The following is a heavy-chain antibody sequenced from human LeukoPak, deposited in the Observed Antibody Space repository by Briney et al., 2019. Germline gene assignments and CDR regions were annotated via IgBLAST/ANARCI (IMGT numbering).Heavy chain of an antibody. CDR1: GFTFSSYS. J-gene: IGHJ3*01. CDR3: ARDPAGGAYDL. CDR2: ISSSSSYI. Sequence: GGSLRLSCAASGFTFSSYSMNWVHQAPGKGLEWVSYISSSSSYIYYADSVKGRFTISRDNAKNSLYLQMNSLRAEDTAVYYCARDPAGGAYDLWGHGTMVTVSS. V-gene: IGHV3-21*04.